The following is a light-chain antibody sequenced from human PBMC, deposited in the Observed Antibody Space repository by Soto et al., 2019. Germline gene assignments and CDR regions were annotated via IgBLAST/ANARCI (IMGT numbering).Light chain of an antibody. Sequence: QSVLTQPPSVSEAPGESVTISCTGNSSNIGADYDVVWYQQFPGTAPKLLFYGYTNRPSGVPDRFSGSRSGTSASLSIIGLRAEDEADYHCQSYDRSLRSSVFGGGTEVTVL. CDR3: QSYDRSLRSSV. V-gene: IGLV1-40*01. CDR2: GYT. J-gene: IGLJ3*02. CDR1: SSNIGADYD.